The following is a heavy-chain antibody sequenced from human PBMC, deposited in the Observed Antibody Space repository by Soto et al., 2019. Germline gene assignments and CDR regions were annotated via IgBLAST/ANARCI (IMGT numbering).Heavy chain of an antibody. CDR2: IYYSGIS. Sequence: QLQLLESGPGLVKPSQTLSLICNVSGASISSGGYYWSWIRQRPGGGLEWLGFIYYSGISHYNPSLKSRATISVDTSKNQFSFKLISVTAADTAVYYCARTEWIQLWFDYWGQGALVTVS. J-gene: IGHJ4*02. D-gene: IGHD5-18*01. V-gene: IGHV4-31*03. CDR3: ARTEWIQLWFDY. CDR1: GASISSGGYY.